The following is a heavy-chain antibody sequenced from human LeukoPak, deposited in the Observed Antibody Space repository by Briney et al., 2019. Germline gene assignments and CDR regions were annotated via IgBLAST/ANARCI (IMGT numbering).Heavy chain of an antibody. CDR2: IIPIFGTA. D-gene: IGHD3-22*01. J-gene: IGHJ6*03. V-gene: IGHV1-69*01. Sequence: SVKVSCKASGGTFSSYAISWVRQAPGQGLEWMGGIIPIFGTANYAQKFKGRVTITADESTSTAYMELSSLRSEDTAVYCCARGSHYYDSSGYPYYYYYYMDVWGKGTTVTASS. CDR1: GGTFSSYA. CDR3: ARGSHYYDSSGYPYYYYYYMDV.